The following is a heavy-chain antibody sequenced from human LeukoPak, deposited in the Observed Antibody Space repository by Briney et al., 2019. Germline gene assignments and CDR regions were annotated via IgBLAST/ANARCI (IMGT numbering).Heavy chain of an antibody. D-gene: IGHD3-22*01. J-gene: IGHJ4*02. CDR1: GGSFSGYY. CDR3: ARGYYDSSGYYSYYFDY. V-gene: IGHV4-34*01. CDR2: INHSGST. Sequence: ASETLSLTCAVYGGSFSGYYWSWIRQPPGKGLEWIGEINHSGSTNYNPSLKSRVTISVDTPKNQFSLKLSSVTAADTAVYYCARGYYDSSGYYSYYFDYWGQGTLVTVSS.